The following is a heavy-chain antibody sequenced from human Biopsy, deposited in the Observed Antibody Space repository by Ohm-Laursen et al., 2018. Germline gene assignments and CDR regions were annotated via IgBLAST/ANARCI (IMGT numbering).Heavy chain of an antibody. CDR2: INTDGSST. CDR3: TRAEAGSGSLLYFDY. V-gene: IGHV3-74*01. J-gene: IGHJ4*02. D-gene: IGHD3-10*01. Sequence: LSLTCAASEFIFSRFWMYWVRQAPGKGLVWVSRINTDGSSTNYADAVKGRFTISRDNAKNTVSLQMNSLRAEDTAVYYCTRAEAGSGSLLYFDYWGQGTLVTVSS. CDR1: EFIFSRFW.